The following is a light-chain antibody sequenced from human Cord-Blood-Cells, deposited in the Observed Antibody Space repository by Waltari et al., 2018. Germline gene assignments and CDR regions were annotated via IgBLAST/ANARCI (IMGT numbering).Light chain of an antibody. Sequence: QSALPQPASVSASPGQSITISCTGTSRDVGGYHYVSWYHQHPAKAPKLMIYDVINRPSGVSNRFSGSKSGNTASLTISGLQAEDEADYYCSSYTSSSTYVFGTGTKVTVL. CDR2: DVI. CDR3: SSYTSSSTYV. V-gene: IGLV2-14*01. CDR1: SRDVGGYHY. J-gene: IGLJ1*01.